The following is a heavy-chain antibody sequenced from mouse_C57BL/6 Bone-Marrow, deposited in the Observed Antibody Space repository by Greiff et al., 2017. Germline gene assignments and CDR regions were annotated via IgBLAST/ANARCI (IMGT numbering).Heavy chain of an antibody. V-gene: IGHV3-6*01. Sequence: ESGPGLVKPSPSLSLTCSVTGYSITSGYYWNWIRQFPGNKLEWRGYISYDGGNNYNPSLKNRISITRDKSTNQFFLKLNSVTTEDTATYYCARGGGWDYLDYWGQGTTLTVSS. CDR2: ISYDGGN. CDR3: ARGGGWDYLDY. J-gene: IGHJ2*01. CDR1: GYSITSGYY.